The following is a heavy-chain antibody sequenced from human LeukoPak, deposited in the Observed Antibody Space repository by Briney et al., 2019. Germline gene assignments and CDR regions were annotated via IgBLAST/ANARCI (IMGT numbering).Heavy chain of an antibody. D-gene: IGHD3-10*01. CDR2: ISTSSSYI. V-gene: IGHV3-21*01. J-gene: IGHJ4*02. Sequence: GGSLRLSCAASGFTFSTYTMNWVRQAPGKGLEWVSSISTSSSYIYFADSVKGRFTISRDNAKNSLYLQMNSLRAEDTAVYYCAKDRAVRGVIITFLDYWGQGTLVTVSS. CDR1: GFTFSTYT. CDR3: AKDRAVRGVIITFLDY.